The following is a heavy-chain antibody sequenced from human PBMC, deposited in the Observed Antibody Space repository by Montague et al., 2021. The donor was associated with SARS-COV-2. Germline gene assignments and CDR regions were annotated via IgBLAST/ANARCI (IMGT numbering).Heavy chain of an antibody. V-gene: IGHV4-59*13. J-gene: IGHJ4*02. CDR3: ASDCGY. CDR2: RYYNRST. D-gene: IGHD2-21*01. CDR1: GGSISSDY. Sequence: SETLSLTCTVSGGSISSDYWCWIRQPPGKGLDWIGYRYYNRSTNYNHSLNSRVTVSVDTSTNQFSLTLSSVTAADTAVYYCASDCGYWGQGTLVTVSS.